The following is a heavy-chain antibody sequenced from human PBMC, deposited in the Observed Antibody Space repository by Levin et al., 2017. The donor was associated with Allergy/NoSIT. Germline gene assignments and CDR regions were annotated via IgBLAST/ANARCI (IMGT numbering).Heavy chain of an antibody. J-gene: IGHJ4*02. D-gene: IGHD3-10*01. Sequence: SQTLSLTCTVSGGSISSHSYYWVWIRQSPGKGLEWVGNIHYSGRTYYNPSLKSRVAISADTSTNQFSVKLTSVTAADTAVYYCAINYFGSESYYRHYFDYWGQGIPVTVSS. CDR1: GGSISSHSYY. CDR2: IHYSGRT. V-gene: IGHV4-39*01. CDR3: AINYFGSESYYRHYFDY.